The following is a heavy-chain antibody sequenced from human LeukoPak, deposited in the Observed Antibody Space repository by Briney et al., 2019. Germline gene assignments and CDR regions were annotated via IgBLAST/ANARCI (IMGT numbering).Heavy chain of an antibody. CDR2: INHSGTT. D-gene: IGHD4-23*01. Sequence: SETLSLTCAVSGGSMSSNIWWSWVRQTPGKGLEWIGEINHSGTTNYNPSLKSRVTISVDKSNNQFSLKLSSVTAADTAVYYCARDLGMTTVVENAFDIWGQGTMVTVSS. CDR3: ARDLGMTTVVENAFDI. J-gene: IGHJ3*02. V-gene: IGHV4-4*02. CDR1: GGSMSSNIW.